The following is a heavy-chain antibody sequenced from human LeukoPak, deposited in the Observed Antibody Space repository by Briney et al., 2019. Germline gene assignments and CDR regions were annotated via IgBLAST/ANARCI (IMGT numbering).Heavy chain of an antibody. V-gene: IGHV3-30*04. D-gene: IGHD4-17*01. J-gene: IGHJ4*02. Sequence: WGSLRLSCAASGFTFSSYAMHWIRQAPGKGLEWVAVISYDGSNKYYADSVKGRFTISRDNSKNTLYLQMNSLRAEDTAVYYCARDRYGDYGDFDYWGQGTLVTVSS. CDR1: GFTFSSYA. CDR2: ISYDGSNK. CDR3: ARDRYGDYGDFDY.